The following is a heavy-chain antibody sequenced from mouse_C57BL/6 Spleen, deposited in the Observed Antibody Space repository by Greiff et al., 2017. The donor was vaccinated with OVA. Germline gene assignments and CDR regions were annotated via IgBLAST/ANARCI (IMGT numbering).Heavy chain of an antibody. CDR3: ARVDSSGYVYAMDY. CDR2: IDPNSGGT. J-gene: IGHJ4*01. D-gene: IGHD3-2*02. CDR1: GYTFTSYW. V-gene: IGHV1-72*01. Sequence: QVQLKQPGAELVKPGASVKLSCKASGYTFTSYWMHWVKQRPGRGLEWIGRIDPNSGGTKYNEKFKSKATLTVDKPSSTAYMQLSSLTSEDSAVYYCARVDSSGYVYAMDYWGQGTSVTVSS.